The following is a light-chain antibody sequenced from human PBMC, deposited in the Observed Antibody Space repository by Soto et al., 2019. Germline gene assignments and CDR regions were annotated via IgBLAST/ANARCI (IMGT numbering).Light chain of an antibody. CDR3: QQSYSTPQT. V-gene: IGKV1-39*01. Sequence: DIQMTHSPSSLSSSFIPTFTMTSRASQSPSRFLNWYQQKSGKAPKLLIYAASSLETGVPSRFSGSGSGTDFTLTISSLQPEDFATYYCQQSYSTPQTFGQGTKVDIK. CDR1: QSPSRF. CDR2: AAS. J-gene: IGKJ1*01.